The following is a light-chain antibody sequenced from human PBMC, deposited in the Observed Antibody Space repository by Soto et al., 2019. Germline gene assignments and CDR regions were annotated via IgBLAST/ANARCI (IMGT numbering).Light chain of an antibody. CDR3: SSYGGNNNVV. Sequence: QSVLTQPPSASGSPGQSVTIFCTGASSDVGGYNYVSWYQQYPGKAPKLMIYDVQKRPSGVPDRFSGSKSGNTASLTVSGLQAEDEADYYCSSYGGNNNVVFGGGTKLTVL. V-gene: IGLV2-8*01. J-gene: IGLJ2*01. CDR2: DVQ. CDR1: SSDVGGYNY.